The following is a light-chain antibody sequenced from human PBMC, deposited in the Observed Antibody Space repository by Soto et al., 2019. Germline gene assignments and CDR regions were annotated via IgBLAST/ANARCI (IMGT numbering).Light chain of an antibody. J-gene: IGKJ1*01. V-gene: IGKV1-39*01. Sequence: DIQMTQSPSSLSASVGDRVTITCRASQYISSYLNWYQQKPGKAPKLLIYASSSLESGVPSSFSGSGSGTDFTLTISSLQPEDFAAYYCQRSYSTPWTFGQGTKVEIK. CDR1: QYISSY. CDR3: QRSYSTPWT. CDR2: ASS.